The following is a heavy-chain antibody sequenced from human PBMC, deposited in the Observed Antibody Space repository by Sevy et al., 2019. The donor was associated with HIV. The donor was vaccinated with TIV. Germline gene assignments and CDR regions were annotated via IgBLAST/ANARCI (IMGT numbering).Heavy chain of an antibody. Sequence: GGSLRLSCAASGFTFGSYWMTWVRQAQGKGLEWVANIKEDGSGRFYVDSVRGRFTVSRDNAKKTLYLQMNNLRGEDTALYYCARLYSSSSGRGLDNWGQGALVTVSS. CDR3: ARLYSSSSGRGLDN. V-gene: IGHV3-7*01. D-gene: IGHD6-6*01. CDR1: GFTFGSYW. J-gene: IGHJ4*02. CDR2: IKEDGSGR.